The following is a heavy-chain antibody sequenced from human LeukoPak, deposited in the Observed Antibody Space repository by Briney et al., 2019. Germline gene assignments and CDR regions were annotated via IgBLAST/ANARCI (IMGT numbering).Heavy chain of an antibody. CDR1: GYTFTSYG. CDR3: ARSLGYYDILTGYYNRNDNWFDP. J-gene: IGHJ5*02. D-gene: IGHD3-9*01. Sequence: ASVKVSCKASGYTFTSYGISWVRQAPGQGLEWMGWISAYNGNTNYAQKLQGRVTMTTDTSTSTAYMELRSLRSDDTAVYYCARSLGYYDILTGYYNRNDNWFDPWGQGTLVTVSP. CDR2: ISAYNGNT. V-gene: IGHV1-18*01.